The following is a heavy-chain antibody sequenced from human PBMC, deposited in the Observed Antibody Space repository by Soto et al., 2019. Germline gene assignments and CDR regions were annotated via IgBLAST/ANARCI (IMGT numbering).Heavy chain of an antibody. J-gene: IGHJ4*02. V-gene: IGHV3-15*01. D-gene: IGHD3-9*01. CDR3: TTGIYYDILTGYHNVAY. Sequence: GGSLRLSCVASGFNLSHPWMTWVRQAAGKGLEWVGRIKSKTDGGTADYAAPVKGRATISRDDSKNTVYLQMNSLKTEDTAVYYCTTGIYYDILTGYHNVAYWGQGALVTAPQ. CDR2: IKSKTDGGTA. CDR1: GFNLSHPW.